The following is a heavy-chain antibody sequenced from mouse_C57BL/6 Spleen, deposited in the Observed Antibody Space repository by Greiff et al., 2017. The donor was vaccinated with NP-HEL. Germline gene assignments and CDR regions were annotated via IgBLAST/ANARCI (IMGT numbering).Heavy chain of an antibody. CDR2: IYPGNSDT. D-gene: IGHD1-1*01. V-gene: IGHV1-5*01. Sequence: VQLQQSGTVLARPGASVKMSCKTSGYTFTSYWMTWVKQRPGQGLEWIGAIYPGNSDTSYNQKFKGKATLTAVTSASTAYMELSSLTHEDSACYDCTLIATVGATDYWGQGTTLTVSS. CDR1: GYTFTSYW. J-gene: IGHJ2*01. CDR3: TLIATVGATDY.